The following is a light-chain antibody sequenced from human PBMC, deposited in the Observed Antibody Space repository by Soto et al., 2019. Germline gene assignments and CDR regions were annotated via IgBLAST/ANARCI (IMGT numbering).Light chain of an antibody. CDR1: QSVSSN. CDR3: QQYNKWLLP. J-gene: IGKJ4*01. CDR2: VAS. Sequence: EIVMTQSPATLSVSPGERATLSCRASQSVSSNLAWYQQKPGQTPRLLIYVASTRATGVPARFTGSGSGTEFTLTITSLQPEDFAIYYCQQYNKWLLPVAGRTKVDI. V-gene: IGKV3-15*01.